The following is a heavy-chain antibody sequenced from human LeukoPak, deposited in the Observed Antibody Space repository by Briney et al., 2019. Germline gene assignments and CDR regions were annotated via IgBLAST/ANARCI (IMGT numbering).Heavy chain of an antibody. V-gene: IGHV3-9*01. CDR1: GFTFDDYA. J-gene: IGHJ6*02. D-gene: IGHD3-16*02. CDR2: ISWNSGSI. Sequence: PGGSLRLSCAASGFTFDDYAMHWVRQAPGKGLEWVSGISWNSGSIGYADSVKGRFTISRDNDKNSLYLQMNSLRAEDTALYYCARDLPYDYVWGSYRQYGMDVWGQGTTVTVSS. CDR3: ARDLPYDYVWGSYRQYGMDV.